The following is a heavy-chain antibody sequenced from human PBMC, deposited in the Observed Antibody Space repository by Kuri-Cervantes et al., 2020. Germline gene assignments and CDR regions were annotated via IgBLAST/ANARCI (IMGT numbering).Heavy chain of an antibody. CDR2: INAANGKT. CDR1: GGTFSSYG. CDR3: ARRGGGDYGVQPNPDY. V-gene: IGHV1-3*01. J-gene: IGHJ4*02. Sequence: SVKVSCKASGGTFSSYGISWVRQAPGQRRGWMGGINAANGKTKYSQKFQGRVTITRDTSESTAYMELSSLRLKDTAVYYCARRGGGDYGVQPNPDYWGQGTLVTVSS. D-gene: IGHD4-17*01.